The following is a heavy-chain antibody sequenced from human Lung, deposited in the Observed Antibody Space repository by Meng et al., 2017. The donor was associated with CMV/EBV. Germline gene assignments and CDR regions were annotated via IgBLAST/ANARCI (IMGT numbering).Heavy chain of an antibody. Sequence: GGSLRLSCAASGFTFSRYAMHWVRQAQGKGLEWVALMSFDGGNIQYTDSLKGRFTISRDNSKNVLYLEMNSLRLEDTAVYYCARDGDYCTDGTCCFDYWGQGTLVTVSS. J-gene: IGHJ4*02. CDR1: GFTFSRYA. CDR2: MSFDGGNI. D-gene: IGHD2-8*01. V-gene: IGHV3-30-3*01. CDR3: ARDGDYCTDGTCCFDY.